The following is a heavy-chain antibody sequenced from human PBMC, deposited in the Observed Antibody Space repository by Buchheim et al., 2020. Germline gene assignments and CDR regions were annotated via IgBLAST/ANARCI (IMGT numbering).Heavy chain of an antibody. D-gene: IGHD2-2*01. CDR2: IYYSGST. CDR1: GGSISSTNYY. V-gene: IGHV4-39*07. J-gene: IGHJ4*02. Sequence: QLQLQESGPGLVKPSETLSLTCTVSGGSISSTNYYWGWIRQPPGKGLEWIGVIYYSGSTYYNPSLESRVTISVDTSKNQFSLGLSAVTAADSAVYYCARDLGYCNSATCYAPFDQWGQGTL. CDR3: ARDLGYCNSATCYAPFDQ.